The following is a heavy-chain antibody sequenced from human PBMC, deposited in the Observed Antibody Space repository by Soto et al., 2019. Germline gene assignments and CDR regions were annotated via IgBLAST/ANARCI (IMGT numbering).Heavy chain of an antibody. J-gene: IGHJ4*02. D-gene: IGHD3-16*01. Sequence: SETLSLTCNVSVAAIISTHYHWGWVRQPPGKGLEWIGNIFYSGATFYNPSLESRLSISVDTSRNLFSLKLTSITAADTAVYFCGRLDYAGTFHQPYHFTHWGQGALVTVSS. CDR2: IFYSGAT. CDR1: VAAIISTHYH. CDR3: GRLDYAGTFHQPYHFTH. V-gene: IGHV4-39*01.